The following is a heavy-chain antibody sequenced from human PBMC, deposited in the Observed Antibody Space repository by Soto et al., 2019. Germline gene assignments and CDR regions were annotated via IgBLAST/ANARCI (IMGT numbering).Heavy chain of an antibody. CDR2: IIPILGIA. CDR1: GGTFSSYT. D-gene: IGHD4-17*01. J-gene: IGHJ6*03. CDR3: AREGKGDYDSYYYYYMDV. V-gene: IGHV1-69*08. Sequence: QVQLVQSGAEVKKPGSSVKVSCKASGGTFSSYTISWVRQAPGQGLEWMGRIIPILGIANYAQKFQGRVTITADKSTSTAYMELSSLRSEDTAVYYCAREGKGDYDSYYYYYMDVWGKGTTVTVSS.